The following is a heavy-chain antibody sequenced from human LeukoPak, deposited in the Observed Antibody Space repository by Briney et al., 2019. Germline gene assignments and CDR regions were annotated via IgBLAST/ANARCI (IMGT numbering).Heavy chain of an antibody. Sequence: PGGSLRLSCAASGFTFDDYGMSWVRQAPGKGLEWVSGINWNGGSTGYADSVKGRFTISRDNAKNSLYLQMNSLRAEDTAVYYCARETAAAGIYYYYYMDVWGKGTTVTVSS. J-gene: IGHJ6*03. V-gene: IGHV3-20*04. D-gene: IGHD6-13*01. CDR3: ARETAAAGIYYYYYMDV. CDR2: INWNGGST. CDR1: GFTFDDYG.